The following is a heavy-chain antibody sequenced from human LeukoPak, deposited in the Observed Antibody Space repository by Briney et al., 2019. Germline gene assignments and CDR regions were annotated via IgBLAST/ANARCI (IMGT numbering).Heavy chain of an antibody. D-gene: IGHD6-13*01. V-gene: IGHV4-59*01. CDR2: IYYSGST. J-gene: IGHJ3*02. CDR3: ASLYSSSWFDAFDI. Sequence: AETLSLTCSVAGGSISSYYWSWIRQPPGKGLEWIGYIYYSGSTNYNPSLKSRVTISVDTSKNQFSLKLSSVTAADTAVYYCASLYSSSWFDAFDIWGQGTMVTVSS. CDR1: GGSISSYY.